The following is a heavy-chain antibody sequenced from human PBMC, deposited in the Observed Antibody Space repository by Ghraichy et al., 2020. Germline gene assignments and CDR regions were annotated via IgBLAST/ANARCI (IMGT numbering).Heavy chain of an antibody. V-gene: IGHV3-33*01. Sequence: GGSLRLSCAASGFTFSSYGMHWVRQAPGKGLEWVAVIWYDGSNKYYADSVKGRFTISRDNSKNTLYLQMNSLRAEDTAVYYCASTSHDYGGNLLIAAFDIWGQGTMVTVSS. CDR3: ASTSHDYGGNLLIAAFDI. J-gene: IGHJ3*02. CDR1: GFTFSSYG. CDR2: IWYDGSNK. D-gene: IGHD4-23*01.